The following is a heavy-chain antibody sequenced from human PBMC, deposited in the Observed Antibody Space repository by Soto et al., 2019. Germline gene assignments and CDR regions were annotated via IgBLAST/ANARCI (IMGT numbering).Heavy chain of an antibody. CDR2: INPSGGTT. Sequence: ASVKVSCKASGYTFTSYSIHWVRQAPGQGLEWMGIINPSGGTTSYAQKFQGRVTMTRDTSTSTVYMELSSLRSEDTAVYYCARAIAQYYYDSSGYSRYYFDYWGQGTRVTVSS. J-gene: IGHJ4*02. CDR1: GYTFTSYS. CDR3: ARAIAQYYYDSSGYSRYYFDY. V-gene: IGHV1-46*03. D-gene: IGHD3-22*01.